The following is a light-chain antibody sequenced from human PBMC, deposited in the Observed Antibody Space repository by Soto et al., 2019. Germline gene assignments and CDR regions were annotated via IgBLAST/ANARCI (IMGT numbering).Light chain of an antibody. J-gene: IGLJ2*01. CDR2: GDN. CDR3: RSYGSSLSHVV. V-gene: IGLV1-40*01. CDR1: SSNIGTYYD. Sequence: QSVLTQPPSVSGAPGQTVTIPCTGSSSNIGTYYDVHWYQQLPGTVPKLLIYGDNNRPSGVPDRFSGSKSGNSASMAITGLQAEDEADYYCRSYGSSLSHVVFGGGTQLTVL.